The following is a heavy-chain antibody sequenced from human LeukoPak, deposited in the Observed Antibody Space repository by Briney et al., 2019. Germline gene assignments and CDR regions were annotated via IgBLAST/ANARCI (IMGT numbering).Heavy chain of an antibody. CDR3: ARDYGGNSDY. Sequence: GGSLRLSCAASGFTFSSYAMNWVRQAPGKGLEWVSSITISSRYIYHADSVKGRFTISRDNAKNSLYLQMNSLRAEDTAVYYCARDYGGNSDYWGQGTLVTVSS. V-gene: IGHV3-21*01. J-gene: IGHJ4*02. D-gene: IGHD4-23*01. CDR1: GFTFSSYA. CDR2: ITISSRYI.